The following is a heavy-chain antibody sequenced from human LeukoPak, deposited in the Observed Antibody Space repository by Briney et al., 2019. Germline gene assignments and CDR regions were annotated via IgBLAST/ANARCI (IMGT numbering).Heavy chain of an antibody. Sequence: GGSLRLSCAASGFTFSSYSMDWVRQAPGKGLEWVSSISSSSSYIYYADSVKGRFTISRDNAKNSLYLQMNSLRAEDTAVYYCARDPYCSSTSCSLDWGQGTLVTVSS. CDR2: ISSSSSYI. J-gene: IGHJ4*02. CDR1: GFTFSSYS. V-gene: IGHV3-21*01. CDR3: ARDPYCSSTSCSLD. D-gene: IGHD2-2*01.